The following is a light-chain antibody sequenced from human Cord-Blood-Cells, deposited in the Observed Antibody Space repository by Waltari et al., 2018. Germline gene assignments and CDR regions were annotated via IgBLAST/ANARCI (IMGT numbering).Light chain of an antibody. CDR1: SSDLGGYNY. V-gene: IGLV2-14*01. CDR2: DVS. J-gene: IGLJ3*02. CDR3: SSYTSSSTWV. Sequence: QSALTQPASMSGSPGQSITISCTGTSSDLGGYNYVSWYQQHPGKAPKLMIYDVSKRPSGVSNRFSGSKSGNTASLTISGLQAEDEADYYCSSYTSSSTWVFGGGTKLTVL.